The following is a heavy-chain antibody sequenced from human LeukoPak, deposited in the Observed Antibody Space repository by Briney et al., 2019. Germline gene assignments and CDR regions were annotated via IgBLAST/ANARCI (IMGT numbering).Heavy chain of an antibody. CDR2: IAYSGST. J-gene: IGHJ3*02. D-gene: IGHD5-12*01. Sequence: SETLSLTCTVSGGSISSYYWSWIRQPPGKGLEWIGYIAYSGSTNYNPSLKSRVSMSVHTSKNQFSLKLSSVTAADTAVYYCARAGDLIIVAMGAFDIWGQGKMVTVSS. CDR1: GGSISSYY. CDR3: ARAGDLIIVAMGAFDI. V-gene: IGHV4-59*01.